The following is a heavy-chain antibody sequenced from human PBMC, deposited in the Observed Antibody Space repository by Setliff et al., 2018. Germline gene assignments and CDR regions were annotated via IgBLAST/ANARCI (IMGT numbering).Heavy chain of an antibody. Sequence: LTCAIYGQSFSDYYWSWVRQPPGKGLEWIGEIYHSGSTNYNPSLKSRVTISVDTSKNQFSLKVSSVTAADTAVYYCARDRQYCSSPTCYSPYFYYYGMDVWGQGTTVTVSS. CDR3: ARDRQYCSSPTCYSPYFYYYGMDV. CDR2: IYHSGST. D-gene: IGHD2-2*02. CDR1: GQSFSDYY. J-gene: IGHJ6*02. V-gene: IGHV4-34*01.